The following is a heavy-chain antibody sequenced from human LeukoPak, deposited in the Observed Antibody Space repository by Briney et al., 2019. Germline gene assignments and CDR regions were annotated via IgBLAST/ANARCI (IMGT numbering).Heavy chain of an antibody. J-gene: IGHJ6*03. CDR2: ISAYNGNT. CDR3: ARGRYGGNSYYYYMDV. D-gene: IGHD4-23*01. CDR1: GYTFTSYG. Sequence: ASVKVSCKASGYTFTSYGISWVRQAPGQGLEWMGWISAYNGNTNYAQKLQGRVTMTTDTSTSTAYMELRSLRSEDTAVYYCARGRYGGNSYYYYMDVWGKGTTVTVSS. V-gene: IGHV1-18*01.